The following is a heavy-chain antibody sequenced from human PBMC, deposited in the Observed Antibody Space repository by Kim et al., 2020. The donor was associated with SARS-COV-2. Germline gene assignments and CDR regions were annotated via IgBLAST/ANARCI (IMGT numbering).Heavy chain of an antibody. Sequence: SVKVSCKASGGTFSSYAISWVRQAPGQGLEWMGRIIPILGIANYAQKFQGRVTITADKSTSTAYMELSSLRSEDTAVYYCARFSSGYSSSWYVRADAFDIWGQGTMVTVSS. V-gene: IGHV1-69*04. CDR1: GGTFSSYA. J-gene: IGHJ3*02. D-gene: IGHD6-13*01. CDR3: ARFSSGYSSSWYVRADAFDI. CDR2: IIPILGIA.